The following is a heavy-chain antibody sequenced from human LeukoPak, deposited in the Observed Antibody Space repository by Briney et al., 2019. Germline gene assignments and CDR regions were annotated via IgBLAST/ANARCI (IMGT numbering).Heavy chain of an antibody. Sequence: PGGSLRLSCAASGFTFSSYVMHWVRQAPGKGLEWVAVISYDGSDKCYVDAVNDRFTISRDNPKNTLYLQMNSLRADDTAVYYCAKGRGGDYSYGSFYFDYWGQRTLVTVSS. D-gene: IGHD5-18*01. CDR1: GFTFSSYV. CDR3: AKGRGGDYSYGSFYFDY. V-gene: IGHV3-30*18. J-gene: IGHJ4*02. CDR2: ISYDGSDK.